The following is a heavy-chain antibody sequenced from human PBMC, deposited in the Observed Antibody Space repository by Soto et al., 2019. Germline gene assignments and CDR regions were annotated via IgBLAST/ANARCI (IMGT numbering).Heavy chain of an antibody. Sequence: SETLSLTCAVYGGSFSGYYWSWIRQPPGKGLEWIGEINHSGSTNYNPSLKSRVTISVDTSKNQFSLKLSSVTAADTAVYYCARVCRRAAAGSPPHNWFDPWGQGTLVTVSS. J-gene: IGHJ5*02. CDR1: GGSFSGYY. D-gene: IGHD6-13*01. CDR3: ARVCRRAAAGSPPHNWFDP. V-gene: IGHV4-34*01. CDR2: INHSGST.